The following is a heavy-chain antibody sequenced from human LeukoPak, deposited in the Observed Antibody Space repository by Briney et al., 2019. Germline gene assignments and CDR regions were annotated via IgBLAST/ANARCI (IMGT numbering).Heavy chain of an antibody. Sequence: SETLSLTCTVSGGSISSGDYYWSWIRQPPGKGLEWIGYIYYSGSTYYNPSLKSRVTISVDTSKNQFSLKLTSVTAADTAVYYCARSINWVLDYWGQGTLVTVSS. D-gene: IGHD7-27*01. CDR3: ARSINWVLDY. CDR2: IYYSGST. CDR1: GGSISSGDYY. J-gene: IGHJ4*02. V-gene: IGHV4-30-4*08.